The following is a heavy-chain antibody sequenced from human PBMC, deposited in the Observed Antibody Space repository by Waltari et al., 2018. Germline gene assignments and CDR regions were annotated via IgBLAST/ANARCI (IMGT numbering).Heavy chain of an antibody. J-gene: IGHJ4*02. D-gene: IGHD2-15*01. Sequence: QVQLQESGPGLVTPSETLSLTCTVSGGSIRSYYWRWIRQPAGKGLEWIGRIYTSGSTNYNPSLKSRVTMSVDTSKNQFSLKLSSVTAADTAVYYCARSLLGYCSGGSCDYFDYWGQGTLVTVSS. V-gene: IGHV4-4*07. CDR3: ARSLLGYCSGGSCDYFDY. CDR2: IYTSGST. CDR1: GGSIRSYY.